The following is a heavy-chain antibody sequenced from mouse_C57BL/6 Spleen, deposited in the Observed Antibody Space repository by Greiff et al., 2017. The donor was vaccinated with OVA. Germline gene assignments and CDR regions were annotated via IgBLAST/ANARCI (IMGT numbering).Heavy chain of an antibody. J-gene: IGHJ2*01. V-gene: IGHV1-81*01. CDR1: GYTFTSYG. CDR3: TNYCEYPGGFDY. D-gene: IGHD2-4*01. CDR2: IYPRSGNT. Sequence: QVQLQQSGAELARPGASVKLSCKASGYTFTSYGISWVKQRTGQGLEWIGEIYPRSGNTYYIEKFKGKATLTAYKSSSTAYMELRSLTSEDTAVDICTNYCEYPGGFDYWGQSTTLTVSS.